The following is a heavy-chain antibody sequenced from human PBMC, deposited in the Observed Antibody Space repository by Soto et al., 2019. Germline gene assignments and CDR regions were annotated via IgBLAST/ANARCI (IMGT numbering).Heavy chain of an antibody. CDR2: IKSKTDGGTT. D-gene: IGHD3-9*01. CDR1: GFTFSNAW. CDR3: TTDNNYYDILNFDY. J-gene: IGHJ4*02. Sequence: GGSLRLSCAASGFTFSNAWMNWVRQAPGKGLEWVGRIKSKTDGGTTDYAAPVKGRFTISRDDSKNTLYLQMNSLKTEDTAVYYCTTDNNYYDILNFDYWGQGTLVTVSS. V-gene: IGHV3-15*07.